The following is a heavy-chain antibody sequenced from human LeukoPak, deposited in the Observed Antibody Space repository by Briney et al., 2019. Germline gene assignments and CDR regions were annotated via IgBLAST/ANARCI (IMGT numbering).Heavy chain of an antibody. J-gene: IGHJ4*02. CDR1: GGSISSYY. CDR3: ARGRAIYDYVWGSYRHHPYYFDY. V-gene: IGHV4-34*01. D-gene: IGHD3-16*02. Sequence: SETLSLTCTVSGGSISSYYWSWIRQPPGKGLEWIGEINHSGSTNYNPSLKSRVTISVDTSKNQFSLKLSSVTAADTAVYYCARGRAIYDYVWGSYRHHPYYFDYWGQGTLVTVS. CDR2: INHSGST.